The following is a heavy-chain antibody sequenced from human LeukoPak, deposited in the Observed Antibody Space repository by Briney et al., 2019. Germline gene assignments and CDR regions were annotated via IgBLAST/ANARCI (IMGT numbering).Heavy chain of an antibody. J-gene: IGHJ4*02. Sequence: GGSLRLSCAASGFTFSDYDMSWIRQAPEKGLEWVSYISSSSGYTNYADSVKGRFTISRDSAKNSLYLQMNSLRAEDSAVYYCASSGVRITAPGLYFDYWGQGTLVTVSS. CDR2: ISSSSGYT. CDR1: GFTFSDYD. D-gene: IGHD6-13*01. V-gene: IGHV3-11*06. CDR3: ASSGVRITAPGLYFDY.